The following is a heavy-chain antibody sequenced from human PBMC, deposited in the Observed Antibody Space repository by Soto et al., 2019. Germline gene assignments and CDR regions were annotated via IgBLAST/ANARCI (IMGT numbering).Heavy chain of an antibody. CDR3: ARGYQLPHGTYMDV. D-gene: IGHD2-2*01. CDR2: INHSGST. CDR1: GGSFSGYY. Sequence: QVQLQQWGAGLLKPSETLSLTCAVYGGSFSGYYWSWIRQPPGKGLEWIGEINHSGSTNYNPSLKSRVTISVDTSKNQFSLKLSSVTAADTDVYYCARGYQLPHGTYMDVWGKGTTVTVSS. V-gene: IGHV4-34*01. J-gene: IGHJ6*03.